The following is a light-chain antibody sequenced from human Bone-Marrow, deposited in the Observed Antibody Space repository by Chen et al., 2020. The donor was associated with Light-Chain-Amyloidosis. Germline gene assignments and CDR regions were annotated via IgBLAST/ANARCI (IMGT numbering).Light chain of an antibody. CDR1: SSDVGGYDF. Sequence: QAALTQPRSVSGSPGQSASISCTGTSSDVGGYDFVSWYQKHPVTAPKLMIYDVSKWPSGVPDRFSGSKSGNTASLTISGLQADDEADYYCCSYAGSYSLYVFGSGTKVTVL. CDR2: DVS. V-gene: IGLV2-11*01. J-gene: IGLJ1*01. CDR3: CSYAGSYSLYV.